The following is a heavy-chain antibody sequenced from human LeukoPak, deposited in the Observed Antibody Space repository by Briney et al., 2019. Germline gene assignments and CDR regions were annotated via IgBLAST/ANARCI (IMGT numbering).Heavy chain of an antibody. CDR1: GFTFSSYG. CDR3: ARDSGHWDKVVVIIKAVDY. CDR2: ISYDGSNK. D-gene: IGHD3-22*01. Sequence: GGSLRLSCAASGFTFSSYGMHWVRQAPGKGLEWVAVISYDGSNKYYADSVKGRFTISRDNSKNTLYLQMNSLRAEDTAVYYCARDSGHWDKVVVIIKAVDYWGQGTLVTVSS. V-gene: IGHV3-30*03. J-gene: IGHJ4*02.